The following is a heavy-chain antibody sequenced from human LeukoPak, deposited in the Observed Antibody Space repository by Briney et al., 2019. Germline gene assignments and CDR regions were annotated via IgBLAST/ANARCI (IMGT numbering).Heavy chain of an antibody. D-gene: IGHD6-19*01. Sequence: ASVKVSCKASGYTFTGYYMHWVRQAPGQGLEWMGRIIPILGIANYAQKFQGKVTITADKSTSTAYMELSSLRSEDTAVYYCARVNTVAGNMLAFDIWGQGTMVTVSS. CDR2: IIPILGIA. CDR1: GYTFTGYY. J-gene: IGHJ3*02. CDR3: ARVNTVAGNMLAFDI. V-gene: IGHV1-69*04.